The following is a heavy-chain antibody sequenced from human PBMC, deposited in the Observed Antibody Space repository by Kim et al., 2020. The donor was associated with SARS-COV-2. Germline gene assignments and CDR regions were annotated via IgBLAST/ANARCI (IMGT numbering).Heavy chain of an antibody. D-gene: IGHD2-8*02. CDR2: ISGSGGRT. Sequence: GGSLRLSCAASGFTFTSYVISWVRQAPGKGLEWVSAISGSGGRTYYADSVKGRFTISRDNSKNTLYLQMNSLRAEDTAVYYCARELRGTEGWSDAFDIWGQGTMVTVSA. CDR1: GFTFTSYV. J-gene: IGHJ3*02. CDR3: ARELRGTEGWSDAFDI. V-gene: IGHV3-23*01.